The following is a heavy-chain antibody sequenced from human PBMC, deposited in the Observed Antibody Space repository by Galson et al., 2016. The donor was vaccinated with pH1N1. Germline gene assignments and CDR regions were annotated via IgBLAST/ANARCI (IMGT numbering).Heavy chain of an antibody. CDR1: GFTSSRYW. D-gene: IGHD6-19*01. J-gene: IGHJ3*02. CDR3: ANFEIGWSARPHSFDI. Sequence: SLRLSCAASGFTSSRYWMSWVRQAPGKGLEWVANINQDASVKYYVDSVKGRFTISRDNAKNSLYLQMNGLRAEDTATYYCANFEIGWSARPHSFDIWGQGTLVTVSS. V-gene: IGHV3-7*03. CDR2: INQDASVK.